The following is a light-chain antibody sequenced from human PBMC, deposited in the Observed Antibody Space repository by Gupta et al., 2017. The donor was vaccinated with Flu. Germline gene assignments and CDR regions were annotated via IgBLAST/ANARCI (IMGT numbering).Light chain of an antibody. Sequence: LSLSPGERATLSGRASQSVSSSYLAWYQQKPGQAPRLLIYGASSRATGIPDRFSGSGSGTDFTLTISRLEPEDFAVYYCQQYGSSPRALTFGGGTKVEIK. CDR1: QSVSSSY. V-gene: IGKV3-20*01. CDR3: QQYGSSPRALT. J-gene: IGKJ4*01. CDR2: GAS.